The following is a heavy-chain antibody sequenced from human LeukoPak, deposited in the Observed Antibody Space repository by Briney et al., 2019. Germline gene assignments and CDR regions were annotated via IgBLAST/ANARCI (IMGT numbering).Heavy chain of an antibody. D-gene: IGHD3-22*01. V-gene: IGHV4-39*01. J-gene: IGHJ4*02. CDR1: GGSISSSSRY. CDR2: AYFGGST. CDR3: ARVMDYYGSSGYYLPSTIDY. Sequence: SETLSLTCTVSGGSISSSSRYWGWIRQPPGKGLECIGSAYFGGSTNYNPSLKSRVTISVDTSKNQFSLKLSSVTAADTAVYYCARVMDYYGSSGYYLPSTIDYWGQGTLVTVSS.